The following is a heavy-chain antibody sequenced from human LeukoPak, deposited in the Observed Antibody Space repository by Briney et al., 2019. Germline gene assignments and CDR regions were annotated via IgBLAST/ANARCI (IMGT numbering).Heavy chain of an antibody. V-gene: IGHV4-4*07. Sequence: PSETLSLTCTVSGGSISSYYWSWIRQPAGKGLEWIGRIHTSGSTNYNPSLKSRVTISVDKSKDQFSLKLSSVTAADTAVYYCARDRKGTMVRGAVYNWFDPWGQGTLVTVSS. CDR2: IHTSGST. J-gene: IGHJ5*02. CDR1: GGSISSYY. D-gene: IGHD3-10*01. CDR3: ARDRKGTMVRGAVYNWFDP.